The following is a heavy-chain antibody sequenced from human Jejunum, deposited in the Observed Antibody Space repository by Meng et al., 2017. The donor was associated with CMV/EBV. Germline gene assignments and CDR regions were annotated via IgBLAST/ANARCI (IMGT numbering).Heavy chain of an antibody. CDR2: NSYIGTT. CDR1: SGHLNTAGHY. Sequence: CAVSSGHLNTAGHYWSWIRQSPGNGLESIGYNSYIGTTYYNPSLPSRITMSMDMSMNQFSLNLTSVTAADTGVYFCARNFDEDFFDPWGQGTLVTVSS. CDR3: ARNFDEDFFDP. V-gene: IGHV4-30-4*01. J-gene: IGHJ5*02. D-gene: IGHD2/OR15-2a*01.